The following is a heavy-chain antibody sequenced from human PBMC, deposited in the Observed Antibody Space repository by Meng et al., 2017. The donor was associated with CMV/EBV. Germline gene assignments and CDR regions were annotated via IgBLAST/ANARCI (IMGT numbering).Heavy chain of an antibody. D-gene: IGHD2-2*01. CDR2: ISNSGSPI. J-gene: IGHJ6*02. V-gene: IGHV3-11*01. CDR3: ARDRSTGWQYYSDFYGMDV. Sequence: GESLKISCAASGFRFSDYYMSWIRQAPGKGLEWTSYISNSGSPIYNADSVKGRFTVSRDNAKNSLYLQMNSLRVEDTAVYYYARDRSTGWQYYSDFYGMDVWGQGTTVTVSS. CDR1: GFRFSDYY.